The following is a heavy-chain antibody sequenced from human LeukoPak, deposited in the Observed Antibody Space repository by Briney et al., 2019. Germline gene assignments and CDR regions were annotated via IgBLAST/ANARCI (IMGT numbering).Heavy chain of an antibody. CDR3: ASPYCGGDCYSNYDY. V-gene: IGHV3-30*04. Sequence: PGRSLRLSCAASGFTFSSYAMHWVRQAPGKGLEWVAVISYDGSNKYYADSVKGRFTISRDNSKNTLYLQMNSLRAEDTAVYYCASPYCGGDCYSNYDYWGQGTLVTVSS. D-gene: IGHD2-21*02. CDR1: GFTFSSYA. CDR2: ISYDGSNK. J-gene: IGHJ4*02.